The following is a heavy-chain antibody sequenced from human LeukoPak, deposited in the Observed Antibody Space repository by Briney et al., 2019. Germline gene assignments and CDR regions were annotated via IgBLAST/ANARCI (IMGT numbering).Heavy chain of an antibody. Sequence: PSETLSLTCTVSGDSIDSHYWSWIRQPPGKGLEWIGHIYYSGGTDYSPSLKSRVTISVDTSKNQFSLKLTSVTAADTAVYFCARFRDTAMVYWYLDLWGRGTPVTVSS. J-gene: IGHJ2*01. CDR1: GDSIDSHY. CDR3: ARFRDTAMVYWYLDL. CDR2: IYYSGGT. D-gene: IGHD5-18*01. V-gene: IGHV4-59*11.